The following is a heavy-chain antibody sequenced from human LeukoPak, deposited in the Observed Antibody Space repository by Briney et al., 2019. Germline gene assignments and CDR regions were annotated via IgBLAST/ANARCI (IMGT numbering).Heavy chain of an antibody. CDR1: GFTFSSYA. CDR3: ARDLVSGYYDY. J-gene: IGHJ4*02. D-gene: IGHD3-3*01. V-gene: IGHV3-30*04. Sequence: PGGSLRLSCAASGFTFSSYAMHWVRQAPGKGLEWVAVISYDGSNKYYADSVKGRLTISRDNSKNTLYLQMNSLRAEDTAVYYCARDLVSGYYDYWGQGTLVTVSS. CDR2: ISYDGSNK.